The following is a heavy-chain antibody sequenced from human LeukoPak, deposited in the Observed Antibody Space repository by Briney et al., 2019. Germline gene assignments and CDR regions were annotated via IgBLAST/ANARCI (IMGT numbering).Heavy chain of an antibody. CDR3: ARDFAREFTIDY. J-gene: IGHJ4*02. Sequence: GGSLRLSCAASGFTFSNYNMTWVRQPPGKGLQRVSYISSSSNIIYYADSVKGRFTISRDNAKNSLFLQMNSLRAEDTAVYYCARDFAREFTIDYWGQGTLVTVSS. CDR1: GFTFSNYN. CDR2: ISSSSNII. D-gene: IGHD3-10*01. V-gene: IGHV3-48*01.